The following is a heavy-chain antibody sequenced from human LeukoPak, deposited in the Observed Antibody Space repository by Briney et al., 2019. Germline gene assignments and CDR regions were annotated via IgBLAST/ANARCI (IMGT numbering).Heavy chain of an antibody. J-gene: IGHJ4*02. CDR1: GFTVSSNY. Sequence: GGSLRLSCAASGFTVSSNYMSWVRQAPGKGLEWVSVIYSGGSTYYADSVKGRCTISRDNSKNTLYLQMNSLRAEDTAVYYCARRDSSGYWYFDYWGQGTLVTVSS. V-gene: IGHV3-53*01. D-gene: IGHD3-22*01. CDR3: ARRDSSGYWYFDY. CDR2: IYSGGST.